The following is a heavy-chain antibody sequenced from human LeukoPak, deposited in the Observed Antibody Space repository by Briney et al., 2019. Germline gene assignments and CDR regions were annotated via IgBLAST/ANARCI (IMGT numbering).Heavy chain of an antibody. CDR1: GFTFSAYA. Sequence: GGSLRLSCAASGFTFSAYAMNWVRQAPGKGLEWVSSITGSDDSTYYADSVKGRFTISRDDSKNTLFLQINSLRAEDTAVYYCAKSRSMISTSCYNYWGQGTLVTVSS. J-gene: IGHJ4*02. CDR2: ITGSDDST. V-gene: IGHV3-23*01. CDR3: AKSRSMISTSCYNY. D-gene: IGHD2-2*02.